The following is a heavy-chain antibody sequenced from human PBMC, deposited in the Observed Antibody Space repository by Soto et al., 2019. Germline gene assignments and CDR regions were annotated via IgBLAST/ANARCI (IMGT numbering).Heavy chain of an antibody. V-gene: IGHV4-34*01. J-gene: IGHJ4*02. CDR2: INHSGST. Sequence: KSSETLSLTCAVYGGSFSGYYWSWIRQPPGKGLEWIGEINHSGSTNYNPSLKSRVTISVDTSKNQFSLKLSSVTAADTAVYYCARGNYDFWSGYYTRYYFDYWGQGXLVTVYS. CDR3: ARGNYDFWSGYYTRYYFDY. D-gene: IGHD3-3*01. CDR1: GGSFSGYY.